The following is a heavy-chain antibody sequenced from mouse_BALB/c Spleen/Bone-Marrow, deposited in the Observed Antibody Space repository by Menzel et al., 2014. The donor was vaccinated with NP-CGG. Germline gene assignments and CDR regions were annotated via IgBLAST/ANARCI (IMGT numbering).Heavy chain of an antibody. Sequence: QVQLKESGPGLVAPSQSLSITCTVSGFSLTSYGVHWVRQPPGKGLEWLGVIWAGGGTNYNSALMSRLSISKDNSKSQVFLKMNRLQTDDTAMYYCATLRVVRGYWGQGTLVTVSA. J-gene: IGHJ3*01. D-gene: IGHD1-1*01. CDR3: ATLRVVRGY. CDR2: IWAGGGT. V-gene: IGHV2-9*02. CDR1: GFSLTSYG.